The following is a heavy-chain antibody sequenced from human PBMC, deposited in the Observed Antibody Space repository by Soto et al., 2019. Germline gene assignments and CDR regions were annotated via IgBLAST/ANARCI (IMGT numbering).Heavy chain of an antibody. V-gene: IGHV3-23*01. CDR1: GFTLSSYA. Sequence: EAQLLESGGGLVQPGGSLRLSCVASGFTLSSYAMSWVRQAPGKGLEWVSAISADGRGTFYADSVKGRVTISRDTSKNTLYLQMNSLRAEDTAVYYCAVPSIPDRFDYWGQGTLVTVSS. CDR2: ISADGRGT. J-gene: IGHJ4*02. CDR3: AVPSIPDRFDY.